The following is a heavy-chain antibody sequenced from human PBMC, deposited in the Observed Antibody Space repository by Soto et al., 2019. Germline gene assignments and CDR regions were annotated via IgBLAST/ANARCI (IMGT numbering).Heavy chain of an antibody. V-gene: IGHV4-59*01. CDR3: ARVAADIASWLDP. Sequence: QGQLQESGPGLVKPSETLSLTCTVSGDSIGTCNWGWIRQPPGKGLEWIGCIYYSGVTNYNPSLKSRVTISVDTPKNQLSLKLNSVTAADTAVYYCARVAADIASWLDPWGQGTLVTVSS. CDR1: GDSIGTCN. CDR2: IYYSGVT. D-gene: IGHD5-12*01. J-gene: IGHJ5*02.